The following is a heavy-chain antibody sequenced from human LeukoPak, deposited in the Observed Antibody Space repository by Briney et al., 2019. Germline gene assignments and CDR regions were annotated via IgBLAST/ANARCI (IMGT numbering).Heavy chain of an antibody. Sequence: SETLSLTCTVSGGSISSYYWSWIRQPPGKGLEWIGYIYYSGSTNYNPSLKSRVTISVDTSKNQFSLKLSSVTAADTAVYYCARALCSGGSCYCDYWGQGTLVTVSS. D-gene: IGHD2-15*01. CDR1: GGSISSYY. CDR2: IYYSGST. J-gene: IGHJ4*02. CDR3: ARALCSGGSCYCDY. V-gene: IGHV4-59*01.